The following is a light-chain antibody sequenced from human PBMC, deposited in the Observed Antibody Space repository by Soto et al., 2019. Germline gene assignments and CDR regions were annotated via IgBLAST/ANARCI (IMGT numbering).Light chain of an antibody. CDR3: QQANSFPLT. CDR2: AAS. V-gene: IGKV1-12*01. CDR1: QAISNS. J-gene: IGKJ4*01. Sequence: DIQMTQSPSSLSASMGDRVAITCRASQAISNSLAWYQQKPGKAPQLLISAASTLRSGVPSRFSGSGSGTDFILTISNLQPEDFATYFCQQANSFPLTFGGGTRVEI.